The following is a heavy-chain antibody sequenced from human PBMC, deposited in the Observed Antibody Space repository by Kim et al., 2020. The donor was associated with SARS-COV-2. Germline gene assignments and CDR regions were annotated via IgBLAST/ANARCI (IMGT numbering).Heavy chain of an antibody. J-gene: IGHJ6*02. CDR3: ARGFRDGDNSYCYYYGMNV. Sequence: GRFTISRDNAKNSLYLQMNSLRPEDTALYYCARGFRDGDNSYCYYYGMNVWGQGTTVTVSS. D-gene: IGHD2-21*01. V-gene: IGHV3-9*01.